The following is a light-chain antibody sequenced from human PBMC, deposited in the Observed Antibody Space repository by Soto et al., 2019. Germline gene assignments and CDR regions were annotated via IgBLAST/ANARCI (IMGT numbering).Light chain of an antibody. Sequence: DIQMTQSPSTLSASVGDRVIITCRASQSISSWLAWYQQKPGKAPNLLIYKASALKSGVPSSFSGSGSGTESTLAISSLQPDDFAVYYCQQYDTDSWTFGQGTKVEIK. J-gene: IGKJ1*01. V-gene: IGKV1-5*03. CDR1: QSISSW. CDR3: QQYDTDSWT. CDR2: KAS.